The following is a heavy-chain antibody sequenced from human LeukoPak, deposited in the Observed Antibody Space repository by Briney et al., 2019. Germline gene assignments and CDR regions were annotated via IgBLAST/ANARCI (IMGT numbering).Heavy chain of an antibody. J-gene: IGHJ4*02. D-gene: IGHD7-27*01. Sequence: GGSLRLSRAASGFAFSTYGMSGVCQAPGKGPEWVSAISGSAAGTYYADSMKGRFTISRDNSKNTLYLKINSLRAEDTALYYCAKDLSWGLDYWGLGTLVTVSS. CDR2: ISGSAAGT. V-gene: IGHV3-23*01. CDR1: GFAFSTYG. CDR3: AKDLSWGLDY.